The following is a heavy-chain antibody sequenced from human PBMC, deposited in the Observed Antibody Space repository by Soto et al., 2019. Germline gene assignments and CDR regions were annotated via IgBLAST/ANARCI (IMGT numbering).Heavy chain of an antibody. CDR1: GYTFTSYA. V-gene: IGHV1-3*01. D-gene: IGHD1-20*01. CDR3: ARTPGITAQDSYFDY. CDR2: INAGNGNT. Sequence: ASVKVSCKASGYTFTSYAMHWVRQAPGQRLEWMGWINAGNGNTKYSQKFQGRVTITRDTSASTAYMELSSLRSEDTGVYYCARTPGITAQDSYFDYWGQGTLVTVSS. J-gene: IGHJ4*02.